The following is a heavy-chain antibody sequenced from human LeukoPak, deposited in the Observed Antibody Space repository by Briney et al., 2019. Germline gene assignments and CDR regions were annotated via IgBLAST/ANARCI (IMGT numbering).Heavy chain of an antibody. CDR2: ISYSGST. V-gene: IGHV4-39*01. D-gene: IGHD3-3*01. CDR1: GGSISTSNYY. J-gene: IGHJ5*02. CDR3: ARQVKNTIFGVVISNWFDP. Sequence: PSETLSLTCTVSGGSISTSNYYWIWIRQPPGKGLEWIGSISYSGSTFYNPSLKSRVTISVDTSKNQFSLKLSSVTAADTAVYYCARQVKNTIFGVVISNWFDPWGQGTLVTVSS.